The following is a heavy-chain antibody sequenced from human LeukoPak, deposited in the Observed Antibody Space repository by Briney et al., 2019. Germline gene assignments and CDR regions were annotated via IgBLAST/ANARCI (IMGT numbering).Heavy chain of an antibody. D-gene: IGHD3-10*01. J-gene: IGHJ5*02. CDR1: GGSFSGYY. Sequence: SETLSLTCAVYGGSFSGYYWSWIRQPPGKGLEWIGEIKHSGSTNYNPSLKSRVTISVDTSKNQFSLKLSSVTAADTAVYYCARRSITMVRGVIRPNWFDPWGQGTLVTVSS. CDR2: IKHSGST. CDR3: ARRSITMVRGVIRPNWFDP. V-gene: IGHV4-34*01.